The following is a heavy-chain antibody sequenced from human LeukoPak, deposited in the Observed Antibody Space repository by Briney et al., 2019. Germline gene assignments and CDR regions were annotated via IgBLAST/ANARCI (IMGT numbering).Heavy chain of an antibody. J-gene: IGHJ6*03. CDR3: ARAYSNYDYYYYMDV. CDR2: INPSGGST. Sequence: GASVKVSCKASGDTFTSYYMHWVRQAPGQGLEWMGIINPSGGSTSYAQKCQGRVTMTRDMSTSTVYMELSSLRSEDTAVYYCARAYSNYDYYYYMDVWGKGTTVTVSS. D-gene: IGHD4-11*01. V-gene: IGHV1-46*01. CDR1: GDTFTSYY.